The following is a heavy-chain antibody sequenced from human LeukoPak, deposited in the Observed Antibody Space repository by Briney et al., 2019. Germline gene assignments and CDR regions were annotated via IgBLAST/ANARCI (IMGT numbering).Heavy chain of an antibody. CDR3: ARTGTPTLRRTPGPDRYSSGWYYFDY. J-gene: IGHJ4*02. CDR1: GYTFTSYG. CDR2: ISAYNGNT. Sequence: ASVKVSCKASGYTFTSYGISWVRQAPGQGLEWMGWISAYNGNTNYAQKLQGRVTMTTDTSTSTAYMELRSLRSDDTAVYYCARTGTPTLRRTPGPDRYSSGWYYFDYWGQGTLVTVSS. V-gene: IGHV1-18*01. D-gene: IGHD6-19*01.